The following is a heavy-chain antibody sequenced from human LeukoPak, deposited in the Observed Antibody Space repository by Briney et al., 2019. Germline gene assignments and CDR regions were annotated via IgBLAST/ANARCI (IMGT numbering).Heavy chain of an antibody. D-gene: IGHD2-2*01. CDR1: GGSISSSSYY. CDR2: IYYSGST. J-gene: IGHJ4*02. CDR3: AKGGYLDN. Sequence: SETLSLTCTVSGGSISSSSYYWGWIRQPPGKGLEWIGSIYYSGSTFYNPSLKSRVTISIDTSKNQFSLKLSSVTAADTAVYYCAKGGYLDNWGQGTLVTVSS. V-gene: IGHV4-39*01.